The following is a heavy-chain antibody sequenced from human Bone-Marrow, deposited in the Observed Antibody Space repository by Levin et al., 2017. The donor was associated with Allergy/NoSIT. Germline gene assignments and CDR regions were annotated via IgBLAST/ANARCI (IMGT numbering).Heavy chain of an antibody. D-gene: IGHD2-15*01. V-gene: IGHV5-51*01. J-gene: IGHJ4*02. CDR2: IYPGDSDT. CDR3: AKGSDATGYYFDY. CDR1: SVSSANYW. Sequence: GGSLRLSCKTSSVSSANYWIGWVRQAPGKGLEWMGIIYPGDSDTRYNPSFQGQVTISADKSINTAYLQLSSLRTSDTATYYCAKGSDATGYYFDYWGQGTLVTVSS.